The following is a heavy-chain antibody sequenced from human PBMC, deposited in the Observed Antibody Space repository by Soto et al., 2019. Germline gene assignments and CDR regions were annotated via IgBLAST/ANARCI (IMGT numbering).Heavy chain of an antibody. J-gene: IGHJ6*02. Sequence: QVQLVESGGGLVKPGGSRRLSCAASGFIFSDYYMTWIRQSPGKGLEWISYISNSGITNYADSVKGRFTISRDNAKNSLYLQMDSLRAEDTAVYYCARENYYKMDVWGQGTTVTVSS. CDR3: ARENYYKMDV. V-gene: IGHV3-11*05. CDR1: GFIFSDYY. CDR2: ISNSGIT.